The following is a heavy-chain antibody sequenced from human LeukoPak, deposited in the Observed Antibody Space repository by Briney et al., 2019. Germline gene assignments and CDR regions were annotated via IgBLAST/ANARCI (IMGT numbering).Heavy chain of an antibody. D-gene: IGHD5-24*01. CDR3: ARVRWLRLGGAAFDI. CDR1: GGSFSGYY. J-gene: IGHJ3*02. CDR2: INHSGST. Sequence: PSETLFLTCAVYGGSFSGYYWSWIRQPPGKGLEWIGEINHSGSTNYNPSLKSRVTISVDTSKNQFSLKLSSVTAADTAVYYCARVRWLRLGGAAFDIWGQGTMVTVSS. V-gene: IGHV4-34*01.